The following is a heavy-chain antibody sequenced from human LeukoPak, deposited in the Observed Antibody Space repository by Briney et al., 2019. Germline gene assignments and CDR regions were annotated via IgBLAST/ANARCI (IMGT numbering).Heavy chain of an antibody. CDR1: GCTFSSYA. V-gene: IGHV1-69*05. CDR2: IIPIFGTA. CDR3: AGKRYSGYDLVIAYYYYMDV. D-gene: IGHD5-12*01. J-gene: IGHJ6*03. Sequence: SVKVSCKASGCTFSSYAISWVRQAPGQGLEWMGGIIPIFGTANYAQKFQGRVTITTDESTSTAYMELSSLRSEDTAVYYCAGKRYSGYDLVIAYYYYMDVWGKGTTVTVSS.